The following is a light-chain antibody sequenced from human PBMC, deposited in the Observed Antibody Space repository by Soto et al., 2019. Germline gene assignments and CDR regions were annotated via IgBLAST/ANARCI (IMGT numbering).Light chain of an antibody. Sequence: QSVLTQSPSASASLGASVKLTCTLSSGHSSYAIAWHQQQPEKGPRYLMKLNSDGSHSKGDGIPDRFSGSSSGAERYLTIASLQSEDEADDYCQTWGTGMQVFGGGTKLTVL. CDR1: SGHSSYA. V-gene: IGLV4-69*01. J-gene: IGLJ2*01. CDR3: QTWGTGMQV. CDR2: LNSDGSH.